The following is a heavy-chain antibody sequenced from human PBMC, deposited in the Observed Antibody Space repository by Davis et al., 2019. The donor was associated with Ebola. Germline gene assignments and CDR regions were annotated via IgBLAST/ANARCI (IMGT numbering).Heavy chain of an antibody. Sequence: GESLKISCAASGLTFSSYAMSWVRQAPGKGLEWVSSVSGSGGSTYYADSVKGRFTISRDNSKNTLYLQVNSLRAEDTAVYYCAREDNTIFGVYIDVWGKGTTVTVSS. CDR3: AREDNTIFGVYIDV. V-gene: IGHV3-23*01. CDR2: VSGSGGST. D-gene: IGHD3-3*01. CDR1: GLTFSSYA. J-gene: IGHJ6*03.